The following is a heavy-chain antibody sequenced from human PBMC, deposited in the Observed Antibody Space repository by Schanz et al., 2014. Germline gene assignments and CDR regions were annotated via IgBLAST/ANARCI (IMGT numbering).Heavy chain of an antibody. CDR1: GYIFINSG. J-gene: IGHJ4*02. Sequence: QIQLVQSGPEVKKPGATVKVSCKASGYIFINSGISWVRQAPGQGLEWMGWISVYNHNKEYDQKFQGRVTMTTDTSTSTAYMALTDLRSDDTAVYYCARDRRSVGRDDLYYFDSWGQGTLVTVSS. D-gene: IGHD1-1*01. CDR3: ARDRRSVGRDDLYYFDS. CDR2: ISVYNHNK. V-gene: IGHV1-18*01.